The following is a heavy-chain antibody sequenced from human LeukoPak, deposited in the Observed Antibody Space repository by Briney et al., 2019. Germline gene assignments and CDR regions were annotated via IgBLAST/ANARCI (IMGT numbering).Heavy chain of an antibody. CDR2: INHSGST. Sequence: SETLSLTCAVYGGSFSGYYWSWIRQPPGKGLEWIGEINHSGSTNYNPALKSRVTISVDTSKNQFSLKLRSVTAADTAVYYCARLKGYSYGSTGGDYWGQGTLVNVSS. D-gene: IGHD5-18*01. CDR1: GGSFSGYY. V-gene: IGHV4-34*01. CDR3: ARLKGYSYGSTGGDY. J-gene: IGHJ4*02.